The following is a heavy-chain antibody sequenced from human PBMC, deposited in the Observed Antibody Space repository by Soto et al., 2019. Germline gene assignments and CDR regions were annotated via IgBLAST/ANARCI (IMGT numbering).Heavy chain of an antibody. CDR3: ARDRGDIVVVVAALDY. D-gene: IGHD2-15*01. CDR1: GGTFSSYT. Sequence: QVQLVQSLAEVKKPGSSVKVSCKASGGTFSSYTISWVRQAPGQGLEWMGRIIPILGIANYAQKFQGRVTITADKSTSTAYMELSSLRSEDTAVYYCARDRGDIVVVVAALDYWGQGTLVTVSS. CDR2: IIPILGIA. V-gene: IGHV1-69*08. J-gene: IGHJ4*02.